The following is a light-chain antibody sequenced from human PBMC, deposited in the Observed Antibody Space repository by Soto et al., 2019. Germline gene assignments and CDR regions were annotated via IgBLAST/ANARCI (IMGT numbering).Light chain of an antibody. CDR3: CSYAGSYV. V-gene: IGLV2-11*01. J-gene: IGLJ1*01. CDR2: DVT. Sequence: QSVLTQPRSVSGSPGQSVTISCTGTSSDVGGYNYVSWYQQYPGKGPKLIIYDVTKRPSGVPDRFSGSKSGSTASLTTSGLQAEDEADYYCCSYAGSYVFGTGTKSPS. CDR1: SSDVGGYNY.